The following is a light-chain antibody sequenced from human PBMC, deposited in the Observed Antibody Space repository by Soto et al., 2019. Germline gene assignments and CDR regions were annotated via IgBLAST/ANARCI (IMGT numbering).Light chain of an antibody. CDR2: AAS. CDR3: QQYGSSSYT. CDR1: QSISSSY. Sequence: EIVLTQSPGTLSLSPGERATISCRASQSISSSYLAWYQQKPGQAPRLLIYAASSRATGIPDRFSGSGSGTDFTLTISRLEPEDFAMYYCQQYGSSSYTFGQGTQLEIK. V-gene: IGKV3-20*01. J-gene: IGKJ2*01.